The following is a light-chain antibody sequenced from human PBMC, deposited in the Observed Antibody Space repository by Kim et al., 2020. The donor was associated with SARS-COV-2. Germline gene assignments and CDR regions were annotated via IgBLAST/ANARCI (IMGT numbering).Light chain of an antibody. CDR1: HDISTF. V-gene: IGKV1-12*01. CDR2: AAS. CDR3: QQPTTFPLT. Sequence: GSVGDRVTITCRASHDISTFLAWYQQKPAKAPKLLIYAASYLESGVPSRFSGSGSGTEFTLTISSLQPEDIATYYCQQPTTFPLTFGGGTKVDIK. J-gene: IGKJ4*01.